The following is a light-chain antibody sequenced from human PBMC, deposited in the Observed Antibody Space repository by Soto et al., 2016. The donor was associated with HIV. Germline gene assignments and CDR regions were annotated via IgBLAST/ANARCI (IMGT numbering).Light chain of an antibody. Sequence: SYELSQPPSVSVSPGQTASITCSGDKLGDKYACWYQQKPGQSPVLVIYQDTKRPSGIPERFSGSNSGNTATLTISGTQAMDEADYYCQAWDSNTVVFGRRD. J-gene: IGLJ2*01. CDR3: QAWDSNTVV. V-gene: IGLV3-1*01. CDR2: QDT. CDR1: KLGDKY.